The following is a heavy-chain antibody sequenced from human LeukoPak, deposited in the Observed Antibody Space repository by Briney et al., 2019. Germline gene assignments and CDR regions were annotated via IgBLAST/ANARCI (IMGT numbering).Heavy chain of an antibody. J-gene: IGHJ6*03. CDR2: IYYSGST. CDR3: AEQLAIYYYYMDV. D-gene: IGHD6-13*01. Sequence: SETLSLTCSVSGGSISNNIYYWGWIRQPPGKGLEWIGSIYYSGSTYYNPSLKSRVTISVDTSKNQFSLKLSSVTAADTAVYYCAEQLAIYYYYMDVWGKGTTVTISS. CDR1: GGSISNNIYY. V-gene: IGHV4-39*01.